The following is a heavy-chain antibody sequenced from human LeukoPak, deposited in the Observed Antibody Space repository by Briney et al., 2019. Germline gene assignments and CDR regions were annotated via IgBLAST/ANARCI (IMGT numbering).Heavy chain of an antibody. D-gene: IGHD3-22*01. V-gene: IGHV3-21*06. CDR3: ARDGVVVTYYFEY. Sequence: GGSLRLSCAASGFTFRSYSLNWVRQAPGKGLEWVSSISVCSNYIYHADSVKGRFTISRDNAKNLVYLQMNSLRAEDTAVYYCARDGVVVTYYFEYWGQGTMVTVSA. CDR2: ISVCSNYI. CDR1: GFTFRSYS. J-gene: IGHJ4*02.